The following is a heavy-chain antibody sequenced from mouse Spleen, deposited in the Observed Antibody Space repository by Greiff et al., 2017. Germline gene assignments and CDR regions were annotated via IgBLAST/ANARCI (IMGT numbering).Heavy chain of an antibody. CDR1: GYSITSGYF. Sequence: EVKLMESGPGLVKPSQSLSLTCSVTGYSITSGYFWNWIRQFPGNKLEWLGYISYDGSNNYNPSLRYRISITRDTSKNQFFLKLNSVTTEDTATYYCARSLLLDYWGQGTPLTVSS. CDR2: ISYDGSN. J-gene: IGHJ2*01. D-gene: IGHD2-10*01. CDR3: ARSLLLDY. V-gene: IGHV3-6*01.